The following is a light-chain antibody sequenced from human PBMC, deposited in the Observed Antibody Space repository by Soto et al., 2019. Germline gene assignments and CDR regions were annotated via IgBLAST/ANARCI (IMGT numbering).Light chain of an antibody. V-gene: IGKV3-11*01. CDR1: QSVSSY. CDR2: DAS. CDR3: QPRSNWLFT. Sequence: EIVLTQSPATLSLSPGERATLSCRASQSVSSYLAWYQQKPGQAPRLLIYDASNRATGIPARCSGSGSGTDFPLTISSLEPGDFAVYYCQPRSNWLFTVVHGTRVDI. J-gene: IGKJ3*01.